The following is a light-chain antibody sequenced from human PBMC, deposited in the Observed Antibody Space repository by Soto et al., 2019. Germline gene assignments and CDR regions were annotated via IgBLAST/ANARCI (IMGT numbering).Light chain of an antibody. Sequence: EIVMTQSPATLSVSPGERATLSCRASQSVSSSLAWYQQKPGQAPRLLIYGASTRATGIPARFSGSGSGTAFTLTISSLQSEEFAVYYCQQDNNWPLTFGQGTGLEIK. CDR1: QSVSSS. CDR2: GAS. V-gene: IGKV3-15*01. J-gene: IGKJ5*01. CDR3: QQDNNWPLT.